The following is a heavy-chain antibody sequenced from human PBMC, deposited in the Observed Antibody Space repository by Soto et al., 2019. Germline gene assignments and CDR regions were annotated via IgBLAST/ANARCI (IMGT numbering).Heavy chain of an antibody. CDR2: IYYSGST. CDR3: ARVCGGDCHNAFDI. V-gene: IGHV4-31*03. D-gene: IGHD2-21*02. CDR1: GGSISSGGYY. J-gene: IGHJ3*02. Sequence: QVQLQESGPGLVKPSQTLSLTCTVSGGSISSGGYYWSWIRQHPGKGLEWIGYIYYSGSTYYNPSLKIRVTISVDTSKNQFSLKLSSVTAADTAVYYCARVCGGDCHNAFDIWGQGTMVTVSS.